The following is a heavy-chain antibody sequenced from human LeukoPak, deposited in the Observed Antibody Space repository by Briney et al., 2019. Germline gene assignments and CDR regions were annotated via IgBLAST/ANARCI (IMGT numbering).Heavy chain of an antibody. D-gene: IGHD3-16*02. J-gene: IGHJ4*02. CDR3: ARGPGYDYVWGSYRSRHYYFDY. CDR1: GGSFSGYY. CDR2: INHSRST. Sequence: PETLSLACAVYGGSFSGYYWSWIRQFPGKGLEWIGEINHSRSTNYNPSLKSRVTISVDASKNQFSLKLSSVTAADTAVYYCARGPGYDYVWGSYRSRHYYFDYWGQGTLVTVSS. V-gene: IGHV4-34*01.